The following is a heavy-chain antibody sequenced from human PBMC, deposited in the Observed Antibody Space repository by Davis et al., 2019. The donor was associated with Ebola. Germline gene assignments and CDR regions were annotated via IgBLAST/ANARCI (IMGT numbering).Heavy chain of an antibody. CDR3: ARGMVGATEHFQD. V-gene: IGHV3-48*04. D-gene: IGHD1-26*01. CDR2: ISSSSSTI. CDR1: GFTFSSYS. J-gene: IGHJ1*01. Sequence: PGGSLRLSCAASGFTFSSYSMQWVRQAPGKGLEWVSYISSSSSTIYYADSVKGRFTISRDNAKNTLYLQMNSLRAEDTAVYYCARGMVGATEHFQDWGQGTVVTVSS.